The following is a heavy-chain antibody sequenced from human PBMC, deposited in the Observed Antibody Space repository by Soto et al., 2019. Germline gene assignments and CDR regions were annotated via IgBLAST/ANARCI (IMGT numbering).Heavy chain of an antibody. CDR1: GFTFSSYS. D-gene: IGHD3-3*01. CDR2: ISSSSSTI. V-gene: IGHV3-48*02. CDR3: AMGDIFGNRPPPFDY. J-gene: IGHJ4*02. Sequence: GGSLRLSCAASGFTFSSYSMNWVRQAPGKGLEWVSYISSSSSTIYYADSVKGRFTISRDNAKNSLYLQMNSLRDEDTAVYYCAMGDIFGNRPPPFDYWGQGTLVTVSS.